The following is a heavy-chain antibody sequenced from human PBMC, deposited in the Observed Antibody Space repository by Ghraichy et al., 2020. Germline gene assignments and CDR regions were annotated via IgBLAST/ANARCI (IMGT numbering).Heavy chain of an antibody. CDR1: GYTFTSYG. CDR2: ISAYNGNT. J-gene: IGHJ5*02. CDR3: ARVQRWLVQSWFDP. V-gene: IGHV1-18*01. D-gene: IGHD6-19*01. Sequence: ASVKVSCKASGYTFTSYGISWVRQAPGQGLEWMGWISAYNGNTNYAQKLQGRVTMTTDTSTSTAYMELRSLRSDDTAVYYCARVQRWLVQSWFDPWGQGTLVTVSS.